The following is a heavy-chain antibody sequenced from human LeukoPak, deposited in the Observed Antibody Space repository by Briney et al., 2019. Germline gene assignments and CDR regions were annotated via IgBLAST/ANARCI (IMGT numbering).Heavy chain of an antibody. D-gene: IGHD6-6*01. CDR1: GFAFSNYA. Sequence: GGSLRLSCAASGFAFSNYAMSWVRQPPGKGLEWVSVICGSGGSTYYADSVKGRFTISRDNPKNTPYLQMNSLRAEDTVVYYCARGYSSSSWSLFDYWGQGTLVTVSS. CDR3: ARGYSSSSWSLFDY. J-gene: IGHJ4*02. CDR2: ICGSGGST. V-gene: IGHV3-23*01.